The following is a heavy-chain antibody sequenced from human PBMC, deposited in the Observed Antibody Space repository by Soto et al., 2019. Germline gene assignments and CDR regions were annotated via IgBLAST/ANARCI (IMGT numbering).Heavy chain of an antibody. CDR3: ARQGYCSGGSCYYYYYYMDV. D-gene: IGHD2-15*01. Sequence: SETLSLTCTVSGGSISSSSYYWGWIRQPPGKGLEWIGSIYYSGSTYYNPSLKSRVTISVDTSKNQFSLKLSSVTAADTAVYYCARQGYCSGGSCYYYYYYMDVWGKGTTVTVSS. CDR1: GGSISSSSYY. CDR2: IYYSGST. V-gene: IGHV4-39*01. J-gene: IGHJ6*03.